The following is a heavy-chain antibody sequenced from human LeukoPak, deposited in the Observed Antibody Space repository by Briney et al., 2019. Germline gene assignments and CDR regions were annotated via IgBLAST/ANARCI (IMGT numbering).Heavy chain of an antibody. CDR2: LDPEDGET. CDR1: GYTLTELS. V-gene: IGHV1-24*01. J-gene: IGHJ4*02. Sequence: ASVKVSCKVSGYTLTELSMHWVRQAPGKGLEWMGGLDPEDGETIYAQKFQGRVTMTEDTSTDTAYMELSSLRSEDTAVYYCATESRSWDDAGFSSWYFDYWGQGTLVTVSS. D-gene: IGHD6-13*01. CDR3: ATESRSWDDAGFSSWYFDY.